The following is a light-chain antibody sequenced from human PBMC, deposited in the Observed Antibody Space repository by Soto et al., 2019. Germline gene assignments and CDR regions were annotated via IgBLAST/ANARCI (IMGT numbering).Light chain of an antibody. V-gene: IGKV3-11*01. Sequence: DIVLTQSPDTLSLSPGERSTLSCWASQSVSSYLAWYQQKPGQAPRLLIYDASNRATGIPARFSGSGSWTDFTLTISSLEPEDFAVYYCQQRSNWRLTFGGGTKVEIK. J-gene: IGKJ4*01. CDR1: QSVSSY. CDR3: QQRSNWRLT. CDR2: DAS.